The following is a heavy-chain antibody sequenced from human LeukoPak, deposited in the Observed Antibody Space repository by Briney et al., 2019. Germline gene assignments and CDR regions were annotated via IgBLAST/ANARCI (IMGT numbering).Heavy chain of an antibody. CDR2: ISYDGYNK. CDR1: GITFSSYV. D-gene: IGHD2-2*01. J-gene: IGHJ4*02. Sequence: GGSLRLSCEASGITFSSYVMHWVRQAPGKGLEWVAVISYDGYNKSYADSVKGRFTISRDNAKNSLYLQMNSLRDEDTAVYYCARSLYCSGTPCYAYWGQGTLVTVSS. V-gene: IGHV3-30*04. CDR3: ARSLYCSGTPCYAY.